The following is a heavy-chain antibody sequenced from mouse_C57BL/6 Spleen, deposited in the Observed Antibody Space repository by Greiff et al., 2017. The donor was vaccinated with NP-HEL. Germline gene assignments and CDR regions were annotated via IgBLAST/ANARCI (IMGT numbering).Heavy chain of an antibody. CDR3: AHIDSPFDY. J-gene: IGHJ2*01. V-gene: IGHV1-61*01. Sequence: QVQLQQPGAELVRPGSSVKLSCKASGYTFTSYWMDWVKQRPGQGLEWIGNIYPSDSETHYNQKFKDKATLTVDKSSSTAYMQLSRLTSEDSAVYYCAHIDSPFDYWGQGTTLTVSS. CDR2: IYPSDSET. D-gene: IGHD3-2*01. CDR1: GYTFTSYW.